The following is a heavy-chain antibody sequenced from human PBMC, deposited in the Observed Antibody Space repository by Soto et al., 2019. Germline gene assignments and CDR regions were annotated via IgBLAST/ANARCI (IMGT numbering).Heavy chain of an antibody. CDR3: AKEGTAEWIHYYYPTDV. D-gene: IGHD5-18*01. CDR1: GCNFSSVA. V-gene: IGHV3-23*01. CDR2: ISGSGGSR. Sequence: EVQLLESGGGLVQPGGSLRLSCAGYGCNFSSVAMTWVRQAPGKGLEWVSTISGSGGSRFYADSVKGRFTLTRDNSKDTVYLQMNSLRVEDTAFYYCAKEGTAEWIHYYYPTDVWGRGTPVTIYS. J-gene: IGHJ6*02.